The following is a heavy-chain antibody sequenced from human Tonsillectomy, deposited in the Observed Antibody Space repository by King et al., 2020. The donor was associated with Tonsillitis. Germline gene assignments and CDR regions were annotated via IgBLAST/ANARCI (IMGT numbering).Heavy chain of an antibody. CDR2: IKSKTDGGTT. Sequence: VQLVESGGGLVKPGGSLRLSCAASGFTFSNAWMSWVRQAPGKGLEWVGRIKSKTDGGTTDYAAPVKGRFTISRDDSKNTLYLQMNSLKTEDTAVYYCTTVTIFGVVNPTDHYYYYMDVWGKGTTVTVSS. J-gene: IGHJ6*03. CDR1: GFTFSNAW. D-gene: IGHD3-3*01. V-gene: IGHV3-15*01. CDR3: TTVTIFGVVNPTDHYYYYMDV.